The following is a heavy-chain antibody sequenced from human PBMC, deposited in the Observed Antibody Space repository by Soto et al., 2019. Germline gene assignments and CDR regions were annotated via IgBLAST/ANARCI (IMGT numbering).Heavy chain of an antibody. J-gene: IGHJ4*02. CDR1: GVSTSNHY. V-gene: IGHV4-59*11. CDR2: IYYRGTT. CDR3: ARGGGSPYNDHEFDY. D-gene: IGHD1-1*01. Sequence: QVQLQESGPGLVKPSETLSLTCSVSGVSTSNHYWTWIRKPPGQGPEWIGCIYYRGTTNYNASFNSRVTISVDTSKNQFSLKLTSVTTADTDVYYCARGGGSPYNDHEFDYWGQGILVTVSS.